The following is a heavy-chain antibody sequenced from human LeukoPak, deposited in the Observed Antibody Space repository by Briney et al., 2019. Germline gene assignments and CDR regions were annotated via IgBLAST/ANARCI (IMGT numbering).Heavy chain of an antibody. D-gene: IGHD3-10*01. Sequence: LGGSLRLSCAASGFTFSSYAMSWVRQAPGKGLEWVSAISGSGGSTYYADSVKGRFTISRDNSKNTLYLQMNSLRAEDTAVYYCAKDPLFTMVRGVIKDYWGQGTLVTVSS. CDR2: ISGSGGST. J-gene: IGHJ4*02. CDR3: AKDPLFTMVRGVIKDY. CDR1: GFTFSSYA. V-gene: IGHV3-23*01.